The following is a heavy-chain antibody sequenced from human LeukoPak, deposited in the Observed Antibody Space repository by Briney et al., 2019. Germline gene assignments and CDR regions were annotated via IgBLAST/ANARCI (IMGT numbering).Heavy chain of an antibody. CDR3: ASLLEYSSSSPYYYYGMDV. Sequence: QSSETLSLTCAVYGGSFSGYYWSWIRQPPGKGLEWIGEINHSGSTNYNPSLKSRVTISVDTSKNQFSLKLGSVTAADTAVYYCASLLEYSSSSPYYYYGMDVWGQGTTVTVSS. D-gene: IGHD6-6*01. V-gene: IGHV4-34*01. CDR2: INHSGST. J-gene: IGHJ6*02. CDR1: GGSFSGYY.